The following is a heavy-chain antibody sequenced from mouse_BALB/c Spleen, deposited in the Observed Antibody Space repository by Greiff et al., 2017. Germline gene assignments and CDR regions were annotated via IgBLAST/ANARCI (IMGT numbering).Heavy chain of an antibody. V-gene: IGHV3-2*02. D-gene: IGHD1-1*01. Sequence: EVQRVESGPGLVKPSQSLSLTCTVTGYSITSDYAWNWIRQFPGNKLEWMGYISYSGSTSYNPSLKSRISITRDTSKNQFFLQLNSVTTEDTATYYCAREVDNYYAMDYWGQGTSVTVSS. J-gene: IGHJ4*01. CDR2: ISYSGST. CDR3: AREVDNYYAMDY. CDR1: GYSITSDYA.